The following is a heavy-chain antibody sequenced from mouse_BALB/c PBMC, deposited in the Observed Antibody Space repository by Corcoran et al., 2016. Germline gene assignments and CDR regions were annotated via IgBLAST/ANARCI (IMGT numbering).Heavy chain of an antibody. D-gene: IGHD4-1*01. Sequence: EVQLQQSGAELVKPGASVKLSCTASGLNIKDTYMHWVKQRREQGLEWIGRIDPANGNTKYDPKFQGKATITADTSSNTAYLQLSSLTSEDTAVYYCANWDWYFDVWGAGTTVTVSS. J-gene: IGHJ1*01. CDR3: ANWDWYFDV. V-gene: IGHV14-3*02. CDR1: GLNIKDTY. CDR2: IDPANGNT.